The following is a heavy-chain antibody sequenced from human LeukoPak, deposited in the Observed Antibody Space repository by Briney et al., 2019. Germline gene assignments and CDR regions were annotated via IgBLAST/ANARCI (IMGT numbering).Heavy chain of an antibody. Sequence: ASVTVSCKASGYTFTGYYLHWVRQPPRPGVEWMGWINPNSGGKNYAQKFQGRVTMTRDTSISTAYMELSRLRADDTAVYYCAREVVPAAIVRRFDPWGQGTLVTVSS. D-gene: IGHD2-2*01. V-gene: IGHV1-2*02. CDR1: GYTFTGYY. CDR3: AREVVPAAIVRRFDP. J-gene: IGHJ5*02. CDR2: INPNSGGK.